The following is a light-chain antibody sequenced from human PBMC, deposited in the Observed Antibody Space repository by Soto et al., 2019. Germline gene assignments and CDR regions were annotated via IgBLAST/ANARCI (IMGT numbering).Light chain of an antibody. Sequence: DIQMTQSPSSLSASLGDRVTITCRAGQSISRYLSWYQHKSGNAPKLLMYSASSLRSGVPSKFSGSGSGTDFTLTIRNLQPEDYATYYCQQNYSYPLTLGGGTKVEIK. CDR2: SAS. V-gene: IGKV1-39*01. CDR1: QSISRY. J-gene: IGKJ4*01. CDR3: QQNYSYPLT.